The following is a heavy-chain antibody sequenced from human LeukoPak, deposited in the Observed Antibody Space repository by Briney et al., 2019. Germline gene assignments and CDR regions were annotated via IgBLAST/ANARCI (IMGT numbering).Heavy chain of an antibody. CDR2: TYYRSKWYN. CDR1: GDSVSSNSAA. V-gene: IGHV6-1*01. D-gene: IGHD3-9*01. Sequence: SQTLSLTCAISGDSVSSNSAAWNRIRQSPSRGLEWLGRTYYRSKWYNDYAVSVKSRITINPDTSKNQFSLQLNSVTPEDTAVYYCARDAYDILTGYYGPYYYGMDVWGQGTTVTVSS. J-gene: IGHJ6*02. CDR3: ARDAYDILTGYYGPYYYGMDV.